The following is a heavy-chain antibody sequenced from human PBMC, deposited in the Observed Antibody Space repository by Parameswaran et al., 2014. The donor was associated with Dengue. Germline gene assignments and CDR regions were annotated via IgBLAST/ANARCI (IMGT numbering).Heavy chain of an antibody. V-gene: IGHV4-31*02. J-gene: IGHJ3*02. D-gene: IGHD3-16*01. CDR3: ARDGYGGAFDI. Sequence: PGKGLEWIGYIYYSGSTYYNPSLKSRVTISVDTSKNQFSLKLSSVTAADTAVYYCARDGYGGAFDIWGQGDNGHRLL. CDR2: IYYSGST.